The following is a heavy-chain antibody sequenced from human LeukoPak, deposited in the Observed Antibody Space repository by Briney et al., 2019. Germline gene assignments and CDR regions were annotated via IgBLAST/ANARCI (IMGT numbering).Heavy chain of an antibody. Sequence: GASVKVSCKASGYTFTSYAMHWVRQAPGQRLEWMGWINAGNGNTKYSQEFQGRVTITRDTSASTAYMELSSLRSEDMAVYYCARLRLWGGDAFDIWGQGTMVTVSS. V-gene: IGHV1-3*03. CDR1: GYTFTSYA. CDR2: INAGNGNT. CDR3: ARLRLWGGDAFDI. J-gene: IGHJ3*02. D-gene: IGHD4/OR15-4a*01.